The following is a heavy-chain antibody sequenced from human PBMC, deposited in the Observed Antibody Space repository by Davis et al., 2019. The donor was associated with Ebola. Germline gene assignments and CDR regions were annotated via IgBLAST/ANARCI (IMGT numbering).Heavy chain of an antibody. J-gene: IGHJ4*02. V-gene: IGHV3-74*03. D-gene: IGHD3-3*01. CDR1: GFTFSSDW. Sequence: HTGGSLRLSCGASGFTFSSDWMHWVRQAPRKGLVWVSRINSDGKNTKYADSVKGRFTISRDNVKNSLYLQMNSLRDEDTAVYHCARASADRSDYWGQGTLVTVSS. CDR2: INSDGKNT. CDR3: ARASADRSDY.